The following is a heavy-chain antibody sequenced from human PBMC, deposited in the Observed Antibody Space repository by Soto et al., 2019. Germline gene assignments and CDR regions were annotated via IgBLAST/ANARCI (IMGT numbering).Heavy chain of an antibody. CDR1: GGSFSGYY. Sequence: SETLSLTCAVYGGSFSGYYWSWIRQPPGKGLEWIGEINHSGSTNYNPSLKSRVTISVDTSKNQFSLKLSSVTAADTAVYYCARGRGSSANRGQGTLVTVSS. J-gene: IGHJ4*02. CDR2: INHSGST. D-gene: IGHD3-16*01. CDR3: ARGRGSSAN. V-gene: IGHV4-34*01.